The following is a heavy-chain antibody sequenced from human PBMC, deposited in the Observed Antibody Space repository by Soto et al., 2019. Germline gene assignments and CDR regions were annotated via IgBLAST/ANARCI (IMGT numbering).Heavy chain of an antibody. Sequence: PGGSLRLSCVASGITLSGYWMHWVRQAPEKGLVWVARIKSDGSSTSYADSVKGRFTISRDNAKNTMYLQMNSLRGEDTAVYYCARSDWFDPWGQGTLVTVSS. CDR3: ARSDWFDP. V-gene: IGHV3-74*01. CDR1: GITLSGYW. J-gene: IGHJ5*02. CDR2: IKSDGSST.